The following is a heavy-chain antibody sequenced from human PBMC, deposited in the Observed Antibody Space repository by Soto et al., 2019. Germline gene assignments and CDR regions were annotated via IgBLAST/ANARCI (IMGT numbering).Heavy chain of an antibody. Sequence: VKVSCKASGYTFTSYYMHWVRQAPGQGLEWMGIINPSGGSTSYAQKFQGRVTMTRDTSTSTVYMELSSLRSEDTAVYYCARAGGLLYGSGSYYKFLMDVWGKGTTVTVSS. CDR3: ARAGGLLYGSGSYYKFLMDV. CDR1: GYTFTSYY. V-gene: IGHV1-46*03. CDR2: INPSGGST. D-gene: IGHD3-10*01. J-gene: IGHJ6*04.